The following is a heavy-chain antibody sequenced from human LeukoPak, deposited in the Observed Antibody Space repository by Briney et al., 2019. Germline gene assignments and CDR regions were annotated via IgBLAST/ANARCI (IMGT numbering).Heavy chain of an antibody. Sequence: GGSLRLSCVASGFSLISYEMHWVRQAPGKGLEGLSYISSSGSTKYYADSVKGRFTFSRDNAKDSLYLQKNSLRGEETAVYYCARAPAGGGNYYGMDVWGKGTTVTVSS. CDR2: ISSSGSTK. V-gene: IGHV3-48*03. CDR1: GFSLISYE. CDR3: ARAPAGGGNYYGMDV. J-gene: IGHJ6*04. D-gene: IGHD3-16*01.